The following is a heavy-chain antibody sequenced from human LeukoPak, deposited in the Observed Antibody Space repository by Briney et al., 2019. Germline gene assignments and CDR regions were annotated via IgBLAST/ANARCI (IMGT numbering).Heavy chain of an antibody. CDR2: FDPEDGET. V-gene: IGHV1-24*01. CDR1: GYTLTELS. D-gene: IGHD2-15*01. Sequence: ASVKVSCKVSGYTLTELSMHWVRQAPGKGLEWMGGFDPEDGETIYAQKSQGRVTMTEDTSTDTAYMELSSLRSEDTAVYYCATDPPHCSGGSCYWDYWGQGTLVTVSS. J-gene: IGHJ4*02. CDR3: ATDPPHCSGGSCYWDY.